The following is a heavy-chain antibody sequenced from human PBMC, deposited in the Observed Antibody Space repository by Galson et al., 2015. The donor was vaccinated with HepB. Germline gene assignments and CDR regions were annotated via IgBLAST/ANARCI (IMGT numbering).Heavy chain of an antibody. CDR3: ARDSSSWYYYYGMDV. V-gene: IGHV3-7*03. Sequence: SLRLSCAASGFTSSSYWMSWVRQAPGKGLEWVANIKQDGSEKYYVDSVKGRFTISRDNAKNPLYLQMNSLRAEDTAVYYCARDSSSWYYYYGMDVWGQGTTVTVSS. D-gene: IGHD6-13*01. CDR2: IKQDGSEK. CDR1: GFTSSSYW. J-gene: IGHJ6*02.